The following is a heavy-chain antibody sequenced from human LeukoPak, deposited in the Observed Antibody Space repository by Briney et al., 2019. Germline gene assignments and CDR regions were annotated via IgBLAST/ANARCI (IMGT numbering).Heavy chain of an antibody. Sequence: GASVKVSCKASGYTFTSYGISWVRQAPGQGLEWMGWISAYNGDTNYAQKLQGRVTMTTDTSTTTAYMELRSLRSEDTAVYYCAHTSAVAGTGFDYWGQGTLVTVSS. J-gene: IGHJ4*02. CDR2: ISAYNGDT. CDR3: AHTSAVAGTGFDY. CDR1: GYTFTSYG. D-gene: IGHD6-19*01. V-gene: IGHV1-18*01.